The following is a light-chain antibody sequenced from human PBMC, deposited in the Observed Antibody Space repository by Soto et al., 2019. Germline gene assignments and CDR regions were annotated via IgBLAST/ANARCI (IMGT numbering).Light chain of an antibody. Sequence: QSALTQPASVSGSRGQSITISCTGTSSDIGGYDYVSWYQQRPGKAPKLMIYEVRYRPSGVSNRFSASKSVNTASLTISGLQAEDEADYYCCSYTRTSNHDFFGSGTKLTVL. J-gene: IGLJ1*01. CDR3: CSYTRTSNHDF. CDR2: EVR. CDR1: SSDIGGYDY. V-gene: IGLV2-14*01.